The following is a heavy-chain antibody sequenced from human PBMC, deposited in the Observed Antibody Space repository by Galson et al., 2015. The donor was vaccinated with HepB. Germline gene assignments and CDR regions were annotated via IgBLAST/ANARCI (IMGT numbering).Heavy chain of an antibody. CDR2: ISSSSSYI. Sequence: SLRLSCAASGFTFSSYSMNWVRQAPGKGLEWVSSISSSSSYIYYADSVKGRFTISRDNAKNSLYLQMNSLRAEDTAVYYCARDQWWPAQYYFDYWGQGTLVTVSS. CDR3: ARDQWWPAQYYFDY. V-gene: IGHV3-21*01. CDR1: GFTFSSYS. J-gene: IGHJ4*02. D-gene: IGHD2-15*01.